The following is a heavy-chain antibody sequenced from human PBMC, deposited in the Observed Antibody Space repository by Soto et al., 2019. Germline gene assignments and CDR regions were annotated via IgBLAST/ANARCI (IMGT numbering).Heavy chain of an antibody. CDR3: ARERKVRGVIITAEYFQH. J-gene: IGHJ1*01. D-gene: IGHD3-10*01. CDR1: GFTVSSNY. V-gene: IGHV3-66*01. CDR2: IYSGGST. Sequence: GGSLRLSCAASGFTVSSNYMSWVRQAPGKGLEWVSVIYSGGSTYYADSVKGRFTISRDNSKNTLYLQMNSLRAEDTAVYDCARERKVRGVIITAEYFQHWGQGTLVTVSS.